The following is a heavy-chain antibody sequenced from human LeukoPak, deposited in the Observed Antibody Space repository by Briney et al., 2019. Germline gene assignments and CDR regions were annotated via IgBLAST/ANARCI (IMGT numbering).Heavy chain of an antibody. V-gene: IGHV4-30-4*01. CDR2: IYYSGST. CDR3: ARPVLGDSSGYFDY. CDR1: GGSISSGDYY. D-gene: IGHD3-22*01. Sequence: SQTLSLTCTVSGGSISSGDYYWSWIRQPPGKGLEWIGYIYYSGSTYYNPSPKSRVTISVDTSKNQLSLKLSSVTAADTAVYYCARPVLGDSSGYFDYWGQGTLVTVSS. J-gene: IGHJ4*02.